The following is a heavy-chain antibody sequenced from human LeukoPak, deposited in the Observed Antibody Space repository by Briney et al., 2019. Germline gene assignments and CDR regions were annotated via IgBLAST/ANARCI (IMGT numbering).Heavy chain of an antibody. D-gene: IGHD4-17*01. J-gene: IGHJ4*02. V-gene: IGHV3-23*01. CDR2: ISGSGGST. CDR3: AKVATTVTTDYFDY. CDR1: GFTVSSNY. Sequence: GGSLRLSCAASGFTVSSNYMSWVRQAPGKGLEWVSAISGSGGSTYYADSVKGRFTISRDNSKNTLYLQMNSLRADDTAVYYCAKVATTVTTDYFDYWGQGTLVTVSS.